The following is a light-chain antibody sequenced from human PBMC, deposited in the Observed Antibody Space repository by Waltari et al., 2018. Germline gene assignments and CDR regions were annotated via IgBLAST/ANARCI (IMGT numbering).Light chain of an antibody. J-gene: IGKJ1*01. CDR3: QQFNDWPRT. CDR2: GAS. V-gene: IGKV3-15*01. CDR1: RSIRIN. Sequence: EVVMTHSPATLSVSPGGRATLSCRASRSIRINLVWYQQRPGQAPRLLIYGASTRATDIPARFSGSGSGTEFTLTISSLQSEDAAVYYCQQFNDWPRTFGQGTKVEVK.